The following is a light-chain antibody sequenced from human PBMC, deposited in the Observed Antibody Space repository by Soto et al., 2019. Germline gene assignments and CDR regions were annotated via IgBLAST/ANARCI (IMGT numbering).Light chain of an antibody. Sequence: QSVLTQPASVSGSPGQSGTISCTGTSSDFGSYKFVSWYQHHPGKVPKVIIYETSKRPSGVSDRFSGSKSGNTASLTISGLQAEDEADYYCFSFTSTNTHVLGSGTKVTVL. V-gene: IGLV2-23*01. CDR3: FSFTSTNTHV. CDR1: SSDFGSYKF. J-gene: IGLJ1*01. CDR2: ETS.